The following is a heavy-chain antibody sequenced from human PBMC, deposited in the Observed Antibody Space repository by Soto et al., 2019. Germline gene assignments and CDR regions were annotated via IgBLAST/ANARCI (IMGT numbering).Heavy chain of an antibody. CDR2: IYYSGST. CDR1: GGSISSYY. V-gene: IGHV4-59*01. J-gene: IGHJ6*02. D-gene: IGHD3-3*01. CDR3: ARVSLEVSYYSYYGMDV. Sequence: SETLSLTCTVSGGSISSYYWSWIRQPPGKGLEWIGYIYYSGSTNYNPSLKSRVTISVDTSKNQFSLKLSSVTAADTAVYYCARVSLEVSYYSYYGMDVWGQGTTVTVSS.